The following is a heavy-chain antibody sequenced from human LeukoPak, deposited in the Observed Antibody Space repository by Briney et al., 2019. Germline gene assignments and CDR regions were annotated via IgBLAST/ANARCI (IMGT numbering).Heavy chain of an antibody. D-gene: IGHD6-19*01. Sequence: GGSLRLSCAASGFTFSAYSMNWVRQAPGEGLEWVSSIGAAGSHIYYADSMKGRFTISRDNAKSSLFLQMNSLRAEDTGIYYCARVGSGATRADTLDLWGQGTMVTVSS. CDR2: IGAAGSHI. V-gene: IGHV3-21*01. J-gene: IGHJ3*01. CDR1: GFTFSAYS. CDR3: ARVGSGATRADTLDL.